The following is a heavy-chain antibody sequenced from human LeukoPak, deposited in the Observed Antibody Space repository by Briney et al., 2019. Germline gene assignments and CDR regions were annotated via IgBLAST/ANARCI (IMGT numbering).Heavy chain of an antibody. J-gene: IGHJ4*02. D-gene: IGHD5-18*01. CDR2: ISYDGSNK. V-gene: IGHV3-30*18. CDR1: GFTFSSYG. CDR3: AKEGDTAMLRYFDY. Sequence: GGSLRLSCAASGFTFSSYGMHWVRQAPGKGLEWVAVISYDGSNKYYADSVKGRLTISRDNSKNTLYLQMNSLRAEDTAVYYCAKEGDTAMLRYFDYWGQGTLVTVSS.